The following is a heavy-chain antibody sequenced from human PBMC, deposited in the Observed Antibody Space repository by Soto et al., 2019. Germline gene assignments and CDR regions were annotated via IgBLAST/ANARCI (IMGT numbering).Heavy chain of an antibody. CDR2: IWHDGSEE. D-gene: IGHD1-1*01. J-gene: IGHJ4*02. V-gene: IGHV3-33*01. CDR1: ASIFRGWG. Sequence: GGSLRLSCAASASIFRGWGMHWVRPAPGKGLEWVAIIWHDGSEEYYADSVKGRFTISRDNSKNTLYIQMNRLSAEDTAVYYFAREGLGSRTDFGFLHYWGQGPLVPISA. CDR3: AREGLGSRTDFGFLHY.